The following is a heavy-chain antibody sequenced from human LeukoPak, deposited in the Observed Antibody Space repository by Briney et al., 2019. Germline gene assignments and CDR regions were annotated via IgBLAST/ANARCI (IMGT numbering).Heavy chain of an antibody. CDR2: ISAYNGNT. Sequence: ASVTVSFKASGYTFTIYGISWVRQAPGQGVEWMGWISAYNGNTNYAQKLQGRVTITTDTTTRTDYMEQRRLRSDDTAVYYCARDNPDILTGYPFDYWGQGTLVTVSS. CDR3: ARDNPDILTGYPFDY. D-gene: IGHD3-9*01. CDR1: GYTFTIYG. V-gene: IGHV1-18*01. J-gene: IGHJ4*02.